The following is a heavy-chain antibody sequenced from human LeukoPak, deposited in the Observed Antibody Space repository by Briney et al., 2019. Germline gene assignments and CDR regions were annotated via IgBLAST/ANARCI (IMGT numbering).Heavy chain of an antibody. CDR3: AKDLMRDRWFGES. CDR2: IRFEGTEK. D-gene: IGHD3-10*01. Sequence: PGGSPRLSCAASGFTFSYYGMHWVRQAPGKGLEWVAFIRFEGTEKFYAHSVKGRFTISRDNYRNILYLEMNSLRREDTAIYYCAKDLMRDRWFGESWGQGTLVTVSS. CDR1: GFTFSYYG. J-gene: IGHJ5*02. V-gene: IGHV3-30*02.